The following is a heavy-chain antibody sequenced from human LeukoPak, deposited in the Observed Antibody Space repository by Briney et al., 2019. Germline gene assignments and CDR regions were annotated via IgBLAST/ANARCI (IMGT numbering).Heavy chain of an antibody. V-gene: IGHV3-9*01. CDR3: ARDEGRYGSGYDY. Sequence: GGSLRLSCAASGFTFDDYAMHWVRQAPGKGLEWVSGISWNSGSIGYADSVKGRFTISRDNAKNSLYLQMNSLRAEDTAVYYCARDEGRYGSGYDYWGQGTLVTVSS. J-gene: IGHJ4*02. D-gene: IGHD3-10*01. CDR2: ISWNSGSI. CDR1: GFTFDDYA.